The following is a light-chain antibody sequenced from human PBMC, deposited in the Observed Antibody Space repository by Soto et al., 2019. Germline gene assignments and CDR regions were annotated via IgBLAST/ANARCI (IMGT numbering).Light chain of an antibody. CDR1: SSDVGGYNY. V-gene: IGLV2-14*01. CDR2: EVS. Sequence: QSVLTQPPSASGSPGQSVAISCTGTSSDVGGYNYVSWYQQHPGKAPKLMIYEVSNRPSGVSTRFSGSKSGNTASLTISGLQAEDEADYYCSSYTSSSTAYVVFGGGTQLTVL. J-gene: IGLJ2*01. CDR3: SSYTSSSTAYVV.